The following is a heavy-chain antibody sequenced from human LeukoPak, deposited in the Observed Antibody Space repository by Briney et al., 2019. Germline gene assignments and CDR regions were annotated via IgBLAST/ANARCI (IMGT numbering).Heavy chain of an antibody. CDR3: ARDKGIAVAYDY. CDR1: GFTFSSYW. CDR2: INGDGSST. J-gene: IGHJ4*02. V-gene: IGHV3-74*01. Sequence: PGGSLRLSCAASGFTFSSYWMHWVRQAPGKGLVWVSRINGDGSSTSYADSVKGRFTISRDNAKNTLYLQMNSLRAEDTAVYYCARDKGIAVAYDYWGQGTLVTVSS. D-gene: IGHD6-19*01.